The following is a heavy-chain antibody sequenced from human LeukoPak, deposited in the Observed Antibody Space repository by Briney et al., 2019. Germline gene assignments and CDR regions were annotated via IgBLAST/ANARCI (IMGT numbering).Heavy chain of an antibody. V-gene: IGHV3-21*01. Sequence: GGSLRLPCAASGFTFSSYSMNWVRQAPGKGLEWVSSISSSSSYIYYADSVKGRFTISRDNAKNSLYLQMNSLRAEDTAVYYCARAGGYYYDSSGWLLDAFDIWGQGTMVTVSS. J-gene: IGHJ3*02. CDR1: GFTFSSYS. D-gene: IGHD3-22*01. CDR3: ARAGGYYYDSSGWLLDAFDI. CDR2: ISSSSSYI.